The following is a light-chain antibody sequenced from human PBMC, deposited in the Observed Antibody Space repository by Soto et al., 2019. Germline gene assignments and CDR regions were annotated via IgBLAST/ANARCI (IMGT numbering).Light chain of an antibody. CDR3: CSYAGGYTWL. CDR1: SSDVGSYKY. V-gene: IGLV2-11*01. Sequence: QSALTQPRSVSGSPGQSVTISCTGTSSDVGSYKYVSWYQQHPGKAPKLLIYDVTKRPSGVPDRFSGSKSGNTASLTSSGLQGEDEADYYCCSYAGGYTWLFGGGTKVTVL. J-gene: IGLJ3*02. CDR2: DVT.